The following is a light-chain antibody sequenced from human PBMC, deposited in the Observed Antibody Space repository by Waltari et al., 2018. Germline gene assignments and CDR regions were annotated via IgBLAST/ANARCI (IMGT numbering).Light chain of an antibody. Sequence: DIQMTQSPSSLSASVGDTVTITCRASQGISSYLNWFLQKPGKAPKLLIYAATTLQSGVPSRFSGSGSGTEFTLTISSLQPEDFAAYYCLQHNSYPWTFGQGTKVEI. CDR1: QGISSY. J-gene: IGKJ1*01. CDR3: LQHNSYPWT. V-gene: IGKV1-17*01. CDR2: AAT.